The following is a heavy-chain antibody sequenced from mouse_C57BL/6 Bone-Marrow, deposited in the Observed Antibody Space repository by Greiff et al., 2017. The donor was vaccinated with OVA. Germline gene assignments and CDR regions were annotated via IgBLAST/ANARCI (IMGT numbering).Heavy chain of an antibody. D-gene: IGHD2-4*01. CDR2: IDPENGDT. Sequence: EVQLVESGAELVRPGAYVNFHCTSTCFNIKDDYMHWVKQRPEQGLEWIGWIDPENGDTEYASKFQGKATITADTSSNTAYLQLSSLTSEDTAVYYCTTRVYYDYEKDWFAYWGQGTLVTVSA. CDR3: TTRVYYDYEKDWFAY. CDR1: CFNIKDDY. J-gene: IGHJ3*01. V-gene: IGHV14-4*01.